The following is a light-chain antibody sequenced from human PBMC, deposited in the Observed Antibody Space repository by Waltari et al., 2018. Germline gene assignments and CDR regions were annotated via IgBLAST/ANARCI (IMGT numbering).Light chain of an antibody. CDR3: QHYHNWPPLT. CDR2: GAS. V-gene: IGKV3-15*01. J-gene: IGKJ5*01. Sequence: EIVMTQSPATLSVSQGERATLSCRASQSISTNLAWYQQKPGQAPRLLIYGASTRATGFPARFSGSGFGIEFTLTISGRRSEDLAVYYWQHYHNWPPLTFGQGTRLEIK. CDR1: QSISTN.